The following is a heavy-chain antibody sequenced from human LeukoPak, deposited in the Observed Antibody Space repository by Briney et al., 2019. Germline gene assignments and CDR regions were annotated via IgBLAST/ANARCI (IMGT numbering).Heavy chain of an antibody. Sequence: GGSLRLSCAASGFGFSVYWMHWVRQAPGKGLVWVAHINEDGTSASHADSVKGRFTISRDNAKNSLYLQMNSLRAEDTAVYYCARDLDLNWFDPWGQGTLVTVSS. J-gene: IGHJ5*02. V-gene: IGHV3-74*01. CDR1: GFGFSVYW. CDR2: INEDGTSA. D-gene: IGHD1-1*01. CDR3: ARDLDLNWFDP.